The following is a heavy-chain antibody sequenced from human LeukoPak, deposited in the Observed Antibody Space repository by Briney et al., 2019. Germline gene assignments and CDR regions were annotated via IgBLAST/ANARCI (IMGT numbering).Heavy chain of an antibody. D-gene: IGHD3-22*01. CDR3: ARELHPSFRVVITNWFDP. CDR1: GFTFSDYY. Sequence: PGGSLRLSCAASGFTFSDYYMSWIRQAPGKGLEWVSSISSSSSYIYYADSVKGRFTISRDNAKNSLYLQMNSLRAEDTALYYCARELHPSFRVVITNWFDPWGQGTLVTVSS. V-gene: IGHV3-11*05. CDR2: ISSSSSYI. J-gene: IGHJ5*02.